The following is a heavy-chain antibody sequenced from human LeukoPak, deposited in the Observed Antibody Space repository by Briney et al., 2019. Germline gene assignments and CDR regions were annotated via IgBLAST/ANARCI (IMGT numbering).Heavy chain of an antibody. J-gene: IGHJ4*02. CDR2: ISGDGGST. CDR1: GFTFSSYS. CDR3: AKDMRQWLAFDY. V-gene: IGHV3-43*02. D-gene: IGHD6-19*01. Sequence: GGSLRLSCAASGFTFSSYSMSWVRQAPGKGLEWVSLISGDGGSTYYADSVKGRFTISRDNSKNSLYLQMNGLRTEDTALYYCAKDMRQWLAFDYWGQGTLVTVSS.